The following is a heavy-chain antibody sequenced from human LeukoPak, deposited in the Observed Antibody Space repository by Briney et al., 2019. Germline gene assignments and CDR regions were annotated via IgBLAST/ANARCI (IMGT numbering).Heavy chain of an antibody. CDR2: ISYDGSNK. J-gene: IGHJ3*02. CDR3: ARDDSPQDSGRYFDAFDM. V-gene: IGHV3-30*03. CDR1: GFTFSSYG. D-gene: IGHD3-10*01. Sequence: GGSLRLSCAASGFTFSSYGMHWVRQAPGKGLEGVAVISYDGSNKYYADSVRGRFTISRDNSKNTLYLQMNSLRAEDTAVYYCARDDSPQDSGRYFDAFDMWGQGTMVTVSS.